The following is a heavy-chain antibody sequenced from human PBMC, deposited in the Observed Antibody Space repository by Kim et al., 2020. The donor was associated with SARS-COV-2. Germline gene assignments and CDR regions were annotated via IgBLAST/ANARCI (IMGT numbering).Heavy chain of an antibody. V-gene: IGHV3-74*01. CDR1: GFTFSSYW. Sequence: GGSLRLSCAASGFTFSSYWMHWVRQAPGKGLVWVSRINSDGSSTSYADSVKGRFTISRDNAKNTLYLQMNSLRAEDTAVYYCAREGSSGWYPAYYGMDVWGQGTTVTVSS. CDR2: INSDGSST. J-gene: IGHJ6*02. CDR3: AREGSSGWYPAYYGMDV. D-gene: IGHD6-19*01.